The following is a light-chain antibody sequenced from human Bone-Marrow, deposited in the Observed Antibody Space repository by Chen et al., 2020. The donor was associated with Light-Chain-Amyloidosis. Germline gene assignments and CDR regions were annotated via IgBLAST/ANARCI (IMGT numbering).Light chain of an antibody. CDR2: EDD. CDR1: SGSIATNY. J-gene: IGLJ3*02. Sequence: NFMLTQPHSVSESPGKTVIISCTRSSGSIATNYVQWYQQRPGSSPTTVIYEDDQRPSGVPERFSGSIDRSSNSASLTISGLKTEDEADYYCQSYQGSSQGVFGGRTKLTVL. CDR3: QSYQGSSQGV. V-gene: IGLV6-57*01.